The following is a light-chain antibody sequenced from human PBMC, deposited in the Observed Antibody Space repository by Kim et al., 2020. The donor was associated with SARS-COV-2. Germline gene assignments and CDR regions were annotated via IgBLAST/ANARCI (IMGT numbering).Light chain of an antibody. J-gene: IGLJ2*01. CDR3: DSRDSSGNRLV. V-gene: IGLV3-19*01. CDR2: GKN. Sequence: SSELTQDPAVSVALGQTVRITCQGDILGFYYAIWYQKKPGQAPVLVISGKNQRPSGIPDQFSGASSGNTASLTITGAQAEDEADYYCDSRDSSGNRLVFGGGTQLTVL. CDR1: ILGFYY.